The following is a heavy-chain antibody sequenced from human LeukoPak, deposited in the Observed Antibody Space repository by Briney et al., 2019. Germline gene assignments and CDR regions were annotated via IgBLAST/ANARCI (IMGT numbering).Heavy chain of an antibody. CDR3: ANLYQDY. CDR2: IRYDGSDK. J-gene: IGHJ4*02. D-gene: IGHD3-16*01. CDR1: GFSFSSYW. Sequence: PGGSLRLSCAASGFSFSSYWMTWVRQAPGKGLEWVAFIRYDGSDKYYADSVKGRFTISRDISKNTLYLQMNSLRAEDTAVYYCANLYQDYWGQGTLVTVSS. V-gene: IGHV3-30*02.